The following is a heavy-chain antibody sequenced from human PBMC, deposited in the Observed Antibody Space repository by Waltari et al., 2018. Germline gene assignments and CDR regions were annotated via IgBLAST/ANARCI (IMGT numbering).Heavy chain of an antibody. V-gene: IGHV3-7*01. Sequence: EVQVAESGGGMVQPGGSLRLACAASGFTFRRSWMTWVRQAPGKGLEWLANIKTDGSETYYVDSVKGRFTISRDNTKNSLYLQMSSLRAEGTAVYYCAIGGVETSWYWRYWGQGTLVTVSS. CDR1: GFTFRRSW. CDR3: AIGGVETSWYWRY. CDR2: IKTDGSET. J-gene: IGHJ4*02. D-gene: IGHD6-13*01.